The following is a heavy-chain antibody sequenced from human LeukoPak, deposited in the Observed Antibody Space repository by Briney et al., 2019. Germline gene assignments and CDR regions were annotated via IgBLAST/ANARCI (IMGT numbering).Heavy chain of an antibody. V-gene: IGHV3-53*01. J-gene: IGHJ4*02. Sequence: PGGSLRLSCAASGFTVSSDYMSWVRQAPGKGLEWVSVIYYDGRTYYSDSVKGRFTISRDNSKNTLYLQMNSLRAEDTAVYYCAVSRGYDDFDYWGQGTLVTVSS. CDR2: IYYDGRT. D-gene: IGHD5-12*01. CDR3: AVSRGYDDFDY. CDR1: GFTVSSDY.